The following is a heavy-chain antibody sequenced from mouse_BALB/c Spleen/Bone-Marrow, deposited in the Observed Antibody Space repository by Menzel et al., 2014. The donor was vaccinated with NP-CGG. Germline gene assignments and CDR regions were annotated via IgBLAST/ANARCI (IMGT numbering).Heavy chain of an antibody. Sequence: EVMLVESGGGLVKPGGSLKLSCAASGFIFSDYYMYWVRQTPEKRLEWVATISDGGSYTSYPDSVKGRFTVSRDNAKNNLYLRMSSLKSEDTAFYYCARTYRPYALDYWGQGSSVTVSS. CDR2: ISDGGSYT. CDR1: GFIFSDYY. V-gene: IGHV5-4*02. CDR3: ARTYRPYALDY. D-gene: IGHD2-14*01. J-gene: IGHJ4*01.